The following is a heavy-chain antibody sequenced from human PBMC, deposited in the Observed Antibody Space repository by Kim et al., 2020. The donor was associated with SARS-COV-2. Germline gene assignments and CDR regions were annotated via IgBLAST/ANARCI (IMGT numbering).Heavy chain of an antibody. CDR1: GFTFSSYT. Sequence: GGSLRLSCAASGFTFSSYTMNWVRQAPGKGLEWVSSISSHITYIYYADSVKGRFTISRDDAKNSLYLQMNSLRGEDTAVYYCARYPLTTVTRMYFDSWGQGTLVTVSS. V-gene: IGHV3-21*01. D-gene: IGHD4-17*01. J-gene: IGHJ4*02. CDR3: ARYPLTTVTRMYFDS. CDR2: ISSHITYI.